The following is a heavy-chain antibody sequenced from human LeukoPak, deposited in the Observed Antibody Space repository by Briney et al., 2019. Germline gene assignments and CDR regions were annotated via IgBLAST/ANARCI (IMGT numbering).Heavy chain of an antibody. J-gene: IGHJ6*02. CDR1: GFTFSSYT. D-gene: IGHD5-18*01. CDR2: ISSSNSYI. Sequence: GSLRLSCAASGFTFSSYTLSWVRQAPGKGLEWVSSISSSNSYIYYADSVKGRFTISRGKSRNTLYLQMNSLRAEDTAVYYCARVSTGMVSGYFYGMDVWGQGTTVTVSS. V-gene: IGHV3-21*04. CDR3: ARVSTGMVSGYFYGMDV.